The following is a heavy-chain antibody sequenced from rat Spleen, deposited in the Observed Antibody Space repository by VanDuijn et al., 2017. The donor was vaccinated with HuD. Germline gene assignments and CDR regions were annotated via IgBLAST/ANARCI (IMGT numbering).Heavy chain of an antibody. V-gene: IGHV5-22*01. CDR2: ISYEGSST. Sequence: EVQLVESGGGLVQPGRSLKLSCAASGFTFSDCYMAWVRQAPTKGLEWVASISYEGSSTYYGDSVKGRFTISRDNAKSTLYLQMDSLRSEDTASYYCARHGYTRYYFDYWGQGVMVTVSS. J-gene: IGHJ2*01. CDR3: ARHGYTRYYFDY. D-gene: IGHD1-9*01. CDR1: GFTFSDCY.